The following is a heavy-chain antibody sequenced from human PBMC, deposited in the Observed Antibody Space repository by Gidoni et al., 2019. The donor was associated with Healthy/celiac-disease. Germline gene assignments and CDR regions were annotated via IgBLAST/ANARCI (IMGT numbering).Heavy chain of an antibody. Sequence: QVQLVQSGAEVKTPGASVKVSCKASGSTFPSYGISWVRQAPGQGLEWMGWISAYNGKTNYAQKLQGRVTMTTDTSTSTAYMELRSLRSDDTAVYYCAAEGVVVGATGAFDIWGQGTMVTVSS. CDR2: ISAYNGKT. J-gene: IGHJ3*02. CDR1: GSTFPSYG. CDR3: AAEGVVVGATGAFDI. V-gene: IGHV1-18*01. D-gene: IGHD1-26*01.